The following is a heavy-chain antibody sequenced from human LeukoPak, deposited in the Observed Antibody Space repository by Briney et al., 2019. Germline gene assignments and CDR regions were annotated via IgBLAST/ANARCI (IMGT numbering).Heavy chain of an antibody. CDR2: ISGSGGST. Sequence: QSGGSLRLSCAASGFTFSSYAMSWVRQAPGKGLEWVSAISGSGGSTYYADSVKGRFTISRDNSKNTLYLQMSSLRAGDTAVYYCAKTGLSGTTGDAFDMWGQGTVVTVSS. D-gene: IGHD1-7*01. J-gene: IGHJ3*02. CDR3: AKTGLSGTTGDAFDM. V-gene: IGHV3-23*01. CDR1: GFTFSSYA.